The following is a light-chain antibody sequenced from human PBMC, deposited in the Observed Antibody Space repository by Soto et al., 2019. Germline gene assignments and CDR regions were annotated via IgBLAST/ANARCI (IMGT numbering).Light chain of an antibody. J-gene: IGKJ4*01. Sequence: EVFMTQSRGTLSGSPGEGRTRCARAIQSFSSNVAWYQQKPGQAHRLPIYGTSTRVTGIPARFSGSGSGTEFTLTISSLQSEDFAVYYCQQYYNWPLTFGGGTKVDIK. CDR2: GTS. CDR1: QSFSSN. V-gene: IGKV3-15*01. CDR3: QQYYNWPLT.